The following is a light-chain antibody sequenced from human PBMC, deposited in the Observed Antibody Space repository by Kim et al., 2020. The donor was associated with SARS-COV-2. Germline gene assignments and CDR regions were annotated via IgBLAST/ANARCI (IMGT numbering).Light chain of an antibody. CDR1: TRDVGGYNY. CDR3: SSYAGSNNFVV. CDR2: EVS. V-gene: IGLV2-8*01. J-gene: IGLJ2*01. Sequence: VTTSSTGRTRDVGGYNYVSWYQQHPGKAPKLMIYEVSKRPSGVPDRFSGSKSGNTASLTVSGLQAEDEADYYCSSYAGSNNFVVFGGGTQLTVL.